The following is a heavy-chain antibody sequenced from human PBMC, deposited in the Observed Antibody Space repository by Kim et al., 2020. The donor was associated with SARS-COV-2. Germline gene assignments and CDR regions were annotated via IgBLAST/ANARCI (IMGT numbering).Heavy chain of an antibody. D-gene: IGHD6-13*01. CDR3: ASSLFRSGIAAAGHFDY. CDR2: ISSGRSYT. V-gene: IGHV3-11*03. CDR1: GFTFSDYD. J-gene: IGHJ4*02. Sequence: GGSLRLSCAASGFTFSDYDIRWIRQAPGKGLEWVAYISSGRSYTNYADSVKGRFTISRDNAKNSLYLQMNSLRAEDTAVYYCASSLFRSGIAAAGHFDYWGQGTLVTVSS.